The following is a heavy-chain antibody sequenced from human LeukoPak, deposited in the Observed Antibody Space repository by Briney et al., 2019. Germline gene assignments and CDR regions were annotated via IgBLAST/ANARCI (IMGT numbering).Heavy chain of an antibody. Sequence: GGSLRLSCAASGFTFSSHWMHWVRQDPVKGLLWVSRINGDGSSTDYADSEKGRFTISRDNAKNTVYLQMNTLRAEDTAVYYCVRGYSSGYRLDYWGQGTLVTVSS. V-gene: IGHV3-74*01. CDR1: GFTFSSHW. CDR2: INGDGSST. CDR3: VRGYSSGYRLDY. D-gene: IGHD3-22*01. J-gene: IGHJ4*02.